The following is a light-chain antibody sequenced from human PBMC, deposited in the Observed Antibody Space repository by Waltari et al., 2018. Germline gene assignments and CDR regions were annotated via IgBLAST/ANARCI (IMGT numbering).Light chain of an antibody. CDR1: QSISRY. Sequence: IVLTQSPGTLSLSPGERATLSCRASQSISRYLVWYQQKPGQPPRLLIDEASRRATCIPDRFSGSGSGTDFSLTISRLEPEDFGVYYCQNHERLPATFGQGTRVEI. V-gene: IGKV3-20*01. CDR3: QNHERLPAT. J-gene: IGKJ1*01. CDR2: EAS.